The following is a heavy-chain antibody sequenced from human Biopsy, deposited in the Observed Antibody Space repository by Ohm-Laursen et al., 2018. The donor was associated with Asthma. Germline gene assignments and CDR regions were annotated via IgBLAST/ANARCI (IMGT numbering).Heavy chain of an antibody. V-gene: IGHV3-30*18. CDR2: ISYDGFNK. CDR3: AKEVFPGWELRRGPDS. CDR1: GFSFSNYG. D-gene: IGHD1-26*01. J-gene: IGHJ4*02. Sequence: SLRLSCAASGFSFSNYGMHWVRQAPGKGLDWVAVISYDGFNKDYGDSVKGRFTISRDNSKNTLHLEMNSLRAEDTAVYFCAKEVFPGWELRRGPDSWGQGTLVTVSS.